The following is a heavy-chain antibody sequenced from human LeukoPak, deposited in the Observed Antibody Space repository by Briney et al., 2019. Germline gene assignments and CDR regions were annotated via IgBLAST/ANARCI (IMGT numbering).Heavy chain of an antibody. D-gene: IGHD1-26*01. V-gene: IGHV3-48*03. CDR3: ARGRYSGSYGVRYYFDY. CDR2: ISSSGSTI. J-gene: IGHJ4*02. Sequence: GGSLRLSCAASGFTFSSYEMNWVRQAPGKGLEWVSYISSSGSTIYYADSVKGRFTISRDNAKNSLYLQMNSLRAEDTAGYYCARGRYSGSYGVRYYFDYWGQGTLVTVSS. CDR1: GFTFSSYE.